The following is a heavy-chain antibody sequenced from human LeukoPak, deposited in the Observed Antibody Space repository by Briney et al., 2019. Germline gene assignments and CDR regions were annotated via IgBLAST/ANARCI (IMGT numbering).Heavy chain of an antibody. CDR1: GFTFSSYE. CDR2: ISSSGSTI. CDR3: AKVIYYDSSGFGY. V-gene: IGHV3-48*03. D-gene: IGHD3-22*01. Sequence: GGSLRLSCAASGFTFSSYEMNWVRQAPGKGLEWVSYISSSGSTIYYADSVKGRFTISRDNSKNTLYLQMNSLRAEDTAVYYCAKVIYYDSSGFGYWGQGTLVTVSS. J-gene: IGHJ4*02.